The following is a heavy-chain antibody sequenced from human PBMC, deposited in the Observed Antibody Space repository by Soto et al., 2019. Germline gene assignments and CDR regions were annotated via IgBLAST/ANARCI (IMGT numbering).Heavy chain of an antibody. Sequence: QVQLVESGGGVVQPGRSLRLSCAASGFTFSSYAMHWVRQAPGKGLEWVAVISYDGSNKYYADSVKGRFTISRDNSKNTPXLQMNSLRAEDTAVYYCASLYCSGGSCYYYYGMDVWGQGTTVTVSS. V-gene: IGHV3-30-3*01. D-gene: IGHD2-15*01. J-gene: IGHJ6*02. CDR3: ASLYCSGGSCYYYYGMDV. CDR1: GFTFSSYA. CDR2: ISYDGSNK.